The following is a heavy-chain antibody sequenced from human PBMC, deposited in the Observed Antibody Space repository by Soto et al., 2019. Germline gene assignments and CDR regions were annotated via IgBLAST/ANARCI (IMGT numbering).Heavy chain of an antibody. CDR3: AREAPYFPFDI. D-gene: IGHD3-10*01. V-gene: IGHV1-2*02. J-gene: IGHJ3*02. Sequence: QVQLVQSGAEVKKPGASVKVSCKVSGYTFTGYSMHWVRQAPGQGLEWMGWINPNSGGTNYAQKLQGRVTMTTDTSTSTAYMELRSLRSDDTAVYYCAREAPYFPFDIWGQGTMVTVSS. CDR1: GYTFTGYS. CDR2: INPNSGGT.